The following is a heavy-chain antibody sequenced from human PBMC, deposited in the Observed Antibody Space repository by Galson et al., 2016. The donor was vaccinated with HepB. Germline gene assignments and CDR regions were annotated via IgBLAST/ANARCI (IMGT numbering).Heavy chain of an antibody. Sequence: SLRLSCAASGFTFDNYPMTWVRQAPGKGLEWVSSIGGSGGSTYYADSVKGRFTISRDNSKNTLYLQMNSLRAEDTAVYYCAKDAYSSGWWDWGNWGQGALVTVSS. V-gene: IGHV3-23*01. CDR1: GFTFDNYP. D-gene: IGHD6-19*01. J-gene: IGHJ4*02. CDR2: IGGSGGST. CDR3: AKDAYSSGWWDWGN.